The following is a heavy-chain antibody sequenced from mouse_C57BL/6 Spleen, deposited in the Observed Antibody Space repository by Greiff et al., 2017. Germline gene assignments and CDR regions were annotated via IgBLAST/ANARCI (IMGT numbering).Heavy chain of an antibody. J-gene: IGHJ2*01. CDR2: IYPGDGDT. CDR3: ARYVGSSSPYYFDY. V-gene: IGHV1-82*01. CDR1: GYAFSSSW. D-gene: IGHD1-1*01. Sequence: QVQLKESGPELVKPGASVKISCKASGYAFSSSWLNWVKQRPGKGLEWIGRIYPGDGDTNYNGKFKGKATLTADKSSSTAYMQLSSLTSEDSAVYFCARYVGSSSPYYFDYWGQGTTLTVSS.